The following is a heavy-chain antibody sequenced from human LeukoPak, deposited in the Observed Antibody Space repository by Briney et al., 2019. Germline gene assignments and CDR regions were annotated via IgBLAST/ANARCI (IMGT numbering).Heavy chain of an antibody. Sequence: SETLSLTCTVSGGSLSSSSYYWGWIRQPPGKGLEWIGSIYYSGSTYYNPSLKSRVTISVDTSKNQFSLKLSSVTAADTAVYYCARHSIVVVPAAAFDYWGQGTLVTVSS. CDR1: GGSLSSSSYY. CDR2: IYYSGST. J-gene: IGHJ4*02. CDR3: ARHSIVVVPAAAFDY. D-gene: IGHD2-2*01. V-gene: IGHV4-39*01.